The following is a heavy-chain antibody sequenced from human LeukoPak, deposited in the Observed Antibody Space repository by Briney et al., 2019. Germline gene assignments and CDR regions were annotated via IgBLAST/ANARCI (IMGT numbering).Heavy chain of an antibody. V-gene: IGHV4-31*03. CDR1: GGSISSGGYY. CDR2: IYYSGST. D-gene: IGHD3-16*02. CDR3: ARGKLNYDYVWGSYRYPYYFDY. J-gene: IGHJ4*02. Sequence: SETLSLTCTVSGGSISSGGYYWSWIRQHPGKGLEWIGYIYYSGSTYYNPSLKSRVTISVDTSKNQFSLKLGSVTAADTAVYYCARGKLNYDYVWGSYRYPYYFDYWGQGTLVTVSS.